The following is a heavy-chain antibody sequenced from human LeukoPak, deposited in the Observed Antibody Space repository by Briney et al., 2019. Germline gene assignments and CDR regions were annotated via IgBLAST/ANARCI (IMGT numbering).Heavy chain of an antibody. D-gene: IGHD3-16*02. V-gene: IGHV3-21*06. CDR3: ASKITFGGVIGAPFGY. J-gene: IGHJ4*02. Sequence: GGSLRLSCAASGFTSSGYTMNWVRQAPGKGLEWVSSITSSSSNIYYADSVKGRFTISRDNANNSLYLQMNSLRAGDTAVYYCASKITFGGVIGAPFGYWGQGTLVTVSS. CDR1: GFTSSGYT. CDR2: ITSSSSNI.